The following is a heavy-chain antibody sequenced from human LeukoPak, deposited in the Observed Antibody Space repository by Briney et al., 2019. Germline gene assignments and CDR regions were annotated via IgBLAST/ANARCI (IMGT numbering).Heavy chain of an antibody. CDR3: ARERYCSSTSCYPVDY. CDR2: IYYSGST. J-gene: IGHJ4*02. V-gene: IGHV4-30-4*01. Sequence: SETLSLTCTVSGGSISSGDYYWSWIRQPPGKGLEWIGYIYYSGSTYYNPSPKSRVTISVDTSKNQFSLKLSSVTAADTAVYYCARERYCSSTSCYPVDYWGQGTLVTVSS. CDR1: GGSISSGDYY. D-gene: IGHD2-2*01.